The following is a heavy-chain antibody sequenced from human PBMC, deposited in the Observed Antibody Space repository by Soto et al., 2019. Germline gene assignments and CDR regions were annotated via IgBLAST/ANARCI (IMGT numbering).Heavy chain of an antibody. Sequence: SETLSLTCAVYGGSFSGYYWSWIRQPPGKGLEWIGEINHSGSTNYNPSLKSRVTISVDTSKNQFSLKLSSVTAADTAVYYCARDGDWNGSYYYGMDVWGQGTTVTVSS. J-gene: IGHJ6*02. D-gene: IGHD1-1*01. CDR3: ARDGDWNGSYYYGMDV. CDR2: INHSGST. V-gene: IGHV4-34*01. CDR1: GGSFSGYY.